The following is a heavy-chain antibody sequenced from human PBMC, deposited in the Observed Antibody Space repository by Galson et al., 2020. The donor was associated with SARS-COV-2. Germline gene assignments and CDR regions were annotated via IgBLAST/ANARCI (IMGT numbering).Heavy chain of an antibody. V-gene: IGHV1-2*06. D-gene: IGHD3-10*01. CDR1: GYTFTGYY. Sequence: ASEKVSCTASGYTFTGYYMHWVRQAPGHRLEWMGRINPNSGGTNDAQKFQGRVTMTRDTSITTAYMELSRLRSDDTAVYYCARDIGFGELLDWVDAWGQWTLVAVAS. J-gene: IGHJ5*02. CDR2: INPNSGGT. CDR3: ARDIGFGELLDWVDA.